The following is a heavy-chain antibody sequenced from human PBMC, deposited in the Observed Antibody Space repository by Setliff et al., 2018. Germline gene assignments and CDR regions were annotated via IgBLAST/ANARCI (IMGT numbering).Heavy chain of an antibody. CDR3: ARGQATSSRSSLVY. V-gene: IGHV4-59*02. CDR2: IFYSGDT. CDR1: GGSVTSHY. D-gene: IGHD6-6*01. J-gene: IGHJ4*02. Sequence: SETLSLTCAVSGGSVTSHYWSWIRQPPGKGLEWIGFIFYSGDTNSNPSLKSRVTMSVDTSKNQFSLKLNSVTAADTATYYCARGQATSSRSSLVYWGQGILVTVSS.